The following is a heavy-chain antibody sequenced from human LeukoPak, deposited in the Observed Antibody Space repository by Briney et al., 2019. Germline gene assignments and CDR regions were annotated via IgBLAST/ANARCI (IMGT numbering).Heavy chain of an antibody. V-gene: IGHV3-30*18. CDR3: AKDGGAYDSSGYCDY. J-gene: IGHJ4*02. D-gene: IGHD3-22*01. CDR2: ISYDGSNK. CDR1: GFTFSSYG. Sequence: GGSLRLSCAASGFTFSSYGMHWVRQAPGKGLEWVAVISYDGSNKYYADSVKGRFTISRDNSKNTLYLQMNSLRAEDTAVYYCAKDGGAYDSSGYCDYWGQGTLVTVSS.